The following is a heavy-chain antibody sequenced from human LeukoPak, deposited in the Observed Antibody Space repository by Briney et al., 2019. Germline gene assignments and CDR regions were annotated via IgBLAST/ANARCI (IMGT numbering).Heavy chain of an antibody. CDR1: GGSISSTYYY. D-gene: IGHD3-16*01. J-gene: IGHJ4*02. CDR2: FHYSGSN. CDR3: ARQVTFGYAYAYYFDY. Sequence: SQTLSLTCAVSGGSISSTYYYWGWIRQPPGKGLEWIGNFHYSGSNSYNPSLKSRVTISVDTSKNQFSLRLSSVTAADTAVYYCARQVTFGYAYAYYFDYWGQGTLVTVSS. V-gene: IGHV4-39*01.